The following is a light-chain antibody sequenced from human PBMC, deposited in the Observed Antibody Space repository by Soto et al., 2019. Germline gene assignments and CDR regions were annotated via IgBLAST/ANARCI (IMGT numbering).Light chain of an antibody. V-gene: IGLV2-14*01. J-gene: IGLJ2*01. CDR3: SSYTSTSTPVV. CDR1: NSDVGGYNY. CDR2: EVT. Sequence: QSALTQPASVSGSPGQSITISCTGTNSDVGGYNYVSWYQQHPGKAPKLMIYEVTNRPSGVSTRFSGSKSGNTASLTISGLPAEDEADYYCSSYTSTSTPVVFGGGTKLTVL.